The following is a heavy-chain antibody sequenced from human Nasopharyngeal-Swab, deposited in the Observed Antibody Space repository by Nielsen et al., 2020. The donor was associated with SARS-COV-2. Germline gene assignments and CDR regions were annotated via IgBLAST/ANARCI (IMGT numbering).Heavy chain of an antibody. D-gene: IGHD6-13*01. CDR3: AARYSSSWRDAFDI. V-gene: IGHV3-7*01. CDR1: GFTFSSYW. CDR2: IKQDGSEK. Sequence: GESLKISCAASGFTFSSYWMSWVRQAPGKGLEWVANIKQDGSEKYYVDSVKGRFTISRDNAKNSLYLQMNSLRAEDTAVYYCAARYSSSWRDAFDIWGQGTMVTVSS. J-gene: IGHJ3*02.